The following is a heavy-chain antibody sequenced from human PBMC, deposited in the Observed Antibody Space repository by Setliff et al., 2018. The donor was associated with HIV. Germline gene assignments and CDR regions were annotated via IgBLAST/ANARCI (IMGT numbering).Heavy chain of an antibody. CDR2: LSGSGGST. V-gene: IGHV3-23*01. Sequence: TGGSLRLSCAASELTFSNYAMTWVRQAPGKGLEWVSSLSGSGGSTYYADSVKGRFTISRDNSKNTLYLRMNSLRAEDTAVYYCARAQTSVSGSYYQYLQHWGQGTLVTVSS. J-gene: IGHJ1*01. D-gene: IGHD3-10*01. CDR1: ELTFSNYA. CDR3: ARAQTSVSGSYYQYLQH.